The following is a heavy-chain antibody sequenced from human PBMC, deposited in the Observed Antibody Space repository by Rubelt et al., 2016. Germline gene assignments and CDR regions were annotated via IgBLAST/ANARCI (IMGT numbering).Heavy chain of an antibody. CDR3: TTAPTKAPDVFPIISGCRHPKDNSPVVLACLITGYHPTSVTVTWY. Sequence: EVQLVESGGGLVQPGGSLRLSCAASGFTFSNAWMSWVRRAPGKGLEWVGRIKSQTDGGTTDYAAPGKGRLTISRDDAKITLDLQMNSLKTEDTAVYYCTTAPTKAPDVFPIISGCRHPKDNSPVVLACLITGYHPTSVTVTWY. J-gene: IGHJ2*01. D-gene: IGHD1-20*01. CDR2: IKSQTDGGTT. V-gene: IGHV3-15*01. CDR1: GFTFSNAW.